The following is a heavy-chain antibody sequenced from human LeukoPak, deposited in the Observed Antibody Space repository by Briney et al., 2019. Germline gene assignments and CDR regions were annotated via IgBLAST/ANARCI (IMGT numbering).Heavy chain of an antibody. V-gene: IGHV4-30-2*01. D-gene: IGHD3-16*01. CDR1: GGSVSSGSYS. Sequence: PSETLSLTCAVSGGSVSSGSYSWSWIRQPPGKGLEWIGYIYHSGSTTYNPSLKSRVTISLDRSKNQFSLKLSSVTPADTAVYYCAGDYGASYRFDYWGQGTLVTVSS. J-gene: IGHJ4*02. CDR3: AGDYGASYRFDY. CDR2: IYHSGST.